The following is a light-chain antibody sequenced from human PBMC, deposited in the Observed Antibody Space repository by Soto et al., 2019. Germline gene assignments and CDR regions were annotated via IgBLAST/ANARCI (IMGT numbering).Light chain of an antibody. V-gene: IGKV1-27*01. CDR1: QRIRDW. J-gene: IGKJ3*01. CDR2: AAS. CDR3: QKYSSVPV. Sequence: DIQMTQSPSTLSASVGDRVTITCRASQRIRDWLAWYQQKPGQAPKVLIYAASTLQSGVPSRFSGSGSGTDFTLTINSLQPEDVATYSCQKYSSVPVFGPGTKVEIK.